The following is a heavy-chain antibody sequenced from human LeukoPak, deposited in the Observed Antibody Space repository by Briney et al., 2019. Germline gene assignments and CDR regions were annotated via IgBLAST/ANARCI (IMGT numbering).Heavy chain of an antibody. V-gene: IGHV1-69*04. CDR3: ARSSRDGYNFDY. J-gene: IGHJ4*02. D-gene: IGHD5-24*01. CDR1: GYTFTSYG. CDR2: IIPILGIA. Sequence: SVKVSCKASGYTFTSYGISWVRQAPGQGLEWMGRIIPILGIANYAQKFQGRVTITADKSTSTAYMELSSLRSEDTAVYYCARSSRDGYNFDYWGQGTLVTVSS.